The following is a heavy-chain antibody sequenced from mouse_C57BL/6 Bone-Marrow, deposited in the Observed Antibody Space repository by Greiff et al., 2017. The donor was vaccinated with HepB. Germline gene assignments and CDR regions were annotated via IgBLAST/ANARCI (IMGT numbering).Heavy chain of an antibody. D-gene: IGHD1-1*01. V-gene: IGHV5-15*01. J-gene: IGHJ2*01. Sequence: DVMLVESGGGLVQPGGSLKLSCAASGFTFSDYGMAWVRQAPRKGPEWVAFISNLAYSIYYADTVTGRFTISRVNAKNTLYLEMSSLRSEDTAMYYCARHLAYYYGSGGYFDYWGQGTTLTVSS. CDR3: ARHLAYYYGSGGYFDY. CDR2: ISNLAYSI. CDR1: GFTFSDYG.